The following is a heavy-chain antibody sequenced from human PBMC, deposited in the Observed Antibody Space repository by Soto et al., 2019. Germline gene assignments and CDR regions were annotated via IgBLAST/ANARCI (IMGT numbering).Heavy chain of an antibody. D-gene: IGHD1-26*01. CDR1: GFTFSTYT. J-gene: IGHJ4*02. V-gene: IGHV3-21*01. CDR3: VREDGKVGTNSAFDY. Sequence: GGSRRLSCASSGFTFSTYTMNWCRQAPGKGLEWVSSINGRGNYIYYAESVKGRFTISRDNAKNSLYLQMDRLRAEDTALYYCVREDGKVGTNSAFDYWGLGALVTVSS. CDR2: INGRGNYI.